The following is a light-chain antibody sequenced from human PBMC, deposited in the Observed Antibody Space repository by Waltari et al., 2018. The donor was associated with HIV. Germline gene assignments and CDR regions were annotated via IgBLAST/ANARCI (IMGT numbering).Light chain of an antibody. CDR3: QQYGGSPLT. CDR2: ATS. CDR1: QSLGSSD. Sequence: EIVLTQSPGTLSLSAGERATLSYRASQSLGSSDLAWYQQRPGQAPSLLIYATSTRATGIPDRFSGSGSGTDFTLTISRLEPEDFAFYYCQQYGGSPLTFGGGTKVEI. J-gene: IGKJ4*01. V-gene: IGKV3-20*01.